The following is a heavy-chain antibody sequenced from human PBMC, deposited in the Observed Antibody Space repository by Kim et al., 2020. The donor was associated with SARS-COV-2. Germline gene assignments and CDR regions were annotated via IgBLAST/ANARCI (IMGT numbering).Heavy chain of an antibody. J-gene: IGHJ6*02. D-gene: IGHD3-10*01. CDR2: IWYDGSNT. CDR3: AREPSSMVRGVIMEGRYYGMDV. CDR1: GFTFSSYG. Sequence: GGSLRLSCAASGFTFSSYGMHWVRQAPGKGLEWVALIWYDGSNTYHAESVKGRFTISRDNSKNTLYLQMNSLRGEDTAVYYCAREPSSMVRGVIMEGRYYGMDVWGQGTTVAVSS. V-gene: IGHV3-33*01.